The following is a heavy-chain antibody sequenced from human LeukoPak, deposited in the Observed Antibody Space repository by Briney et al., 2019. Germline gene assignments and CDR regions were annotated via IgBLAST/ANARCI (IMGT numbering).Heavy chain of an antibody. D-gene: IGHD3-16*01. J-gene: IGHJ4*02. Sequence: ASVKVSCKASGYTFTSYYMHWLRQAPGQGLEWMGIINPSGGSTSYAQKFQGRVTMTRDMSTSTVYMELSSLRSEDTAVYYCARDLIKSPPGGTFDYWGQGTLVTVSS. V-gene: IGHV1-46*01. CDR3: ARDLIKSPPGGTFDY. CDR1: GYTFTSYY. CDR2: INPSGGST.